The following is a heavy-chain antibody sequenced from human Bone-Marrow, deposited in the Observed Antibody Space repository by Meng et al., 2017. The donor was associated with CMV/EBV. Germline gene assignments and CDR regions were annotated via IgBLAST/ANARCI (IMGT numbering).Heavy chain of an antibody. J-gene: IGHJ6*01. CDR2: INPNSGGT. CDR1: GYTFTGYY. Sequence: ASVKVSCKASGYTFTGYYMHWVRQAPGQGLEWMGWINPNSGGTNYAQKFQGRVTMTRDTSISTAYMELTRLRSDDTAVYYCARPLVVVAARGSGYGMDVWGQGTTVTVYS. V-gene: IGHV1-2*02. CDR3: ARPLVVVAARGSGYGMDV. D-gene: IGHD2-2*01.